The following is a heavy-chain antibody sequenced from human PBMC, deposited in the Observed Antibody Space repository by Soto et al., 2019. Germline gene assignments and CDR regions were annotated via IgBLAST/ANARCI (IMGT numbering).Heavy chain of an antibody. CDR1: GFTFDDYA. CDR3: ARSVVGWFGWLFDL. J-gene: IGHJ4*01. CDR2: ISWNSGSI. D-gene: IGHD3-10*01. Sequence: GGSLRLSCAASGFTFDDYAMHWVRQAPGKGLEWVSGISWNSGSIGYADSVKGRFTISRDNAKNSLYLQMNRLRAEDPGLCYCARSVVGWFGWLFDLRVHGTLVTVSS. V-gene: IGHV3-9*01.